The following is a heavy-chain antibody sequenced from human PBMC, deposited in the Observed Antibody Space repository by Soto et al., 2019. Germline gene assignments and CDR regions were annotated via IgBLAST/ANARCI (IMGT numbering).Heavy chain of an antibody. Sequence: PSETLSLTCTVSGGSIRSDCWSWIRQPPGKGLEWIGYIHNSGRTSYNPSLKSRITISLDTSENQFSLQLDSVTAADTAIYFCARGGYNSPWYGGPGYWLDSWGHGTLVTVSS. CDR2: IHNSGRT. CDR1: GGSIRSDC. D-gene: IGHD6-13*01. J-gene: IGHJ5*01. V-gene: IGHV4-59*01. CDR3: ARGGYNSPWYGGPGYWLDS.